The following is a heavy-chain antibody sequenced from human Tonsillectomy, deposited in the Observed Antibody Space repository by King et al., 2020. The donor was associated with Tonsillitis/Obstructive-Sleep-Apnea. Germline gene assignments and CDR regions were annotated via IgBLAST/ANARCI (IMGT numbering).Heavy chain of an antibody. Sequence: VQLVESGGGLVQPGGSLRLSCAASGFTFSSYEMNWVRQAPGKGLEWVSYISSSGSTIYYADSVKGRFTISGDNAKNSLYLQMNSLRAEDTAVYYCARLGGSPTYYMDVWGKGTTVTVSS. J-gene: IGHJ6*03. V-gene: IGHV3-48*03. CDR1: GFTFSSYE. D-gene: IGHD2-2*01. CDR2: ISSSGSTI. CDR3: ARLGGSPTYYMDV.